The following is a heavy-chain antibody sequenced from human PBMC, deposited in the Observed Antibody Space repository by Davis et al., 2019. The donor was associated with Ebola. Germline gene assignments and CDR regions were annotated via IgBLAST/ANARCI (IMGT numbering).Heavy chain of an antibody. CDR2: ISYDGSNK. CDR3: ARAQFPTTSDH. CDR1: GFIFKTYT. J-gene: IGHJ4*02. V-gene: IGHV3-30*04. D-gene: IGHD1-1*01. Sequence: GGSLRLSCAASGFIFKTYTMHWVRQAPGKGLEWVAVISYDGSNKYYADSVKGRFTISRDNSKNTLYLQMNSLRAEDTAVYYCARAQFPTTSDHWGQGTLVTVSS.